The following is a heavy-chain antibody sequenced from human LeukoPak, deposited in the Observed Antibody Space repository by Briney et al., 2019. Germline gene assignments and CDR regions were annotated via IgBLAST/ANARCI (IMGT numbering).Heavy chain of an antibody. CDR3: AREYSSSWYGWYYFDY. V-gene: IGHV3-7*01. J-gene: IGHJ4*02. CDR1: GFTFSNYA. Sequence: GGSLRLSCAASGFTFSNYAMHWVRQAPGKGLEWVANIKQDGSEKYYVDSVKGRFTISRDNAKNSLYLQMSSLRAEDTAVYYCAREYSSSWYGWYYFDYWGQGTLVTVSS. D-gene: IGHD6-13*01. CDR2: IKQDGSEK.